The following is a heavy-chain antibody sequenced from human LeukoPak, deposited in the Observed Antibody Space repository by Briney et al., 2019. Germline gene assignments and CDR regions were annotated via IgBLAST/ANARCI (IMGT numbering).Heavy chain of an antibody. J-gene: IGHJ5*02. CDR2: IYSGGNT. CDR3: ARISGHDKGFDP. V-gene: IGHV3-53*01. Sequence: HPGGSLRLSCAASGFTVSSNYMTWVRQAPGKGLEWVSVIYSGGNTDYADSVKGRFTISRDNSKNTLYLQMNSLRAEDTAVYYCARISGHDKGFDPWGQGTLVTVSS. D-gene: IGHD3-22*01. CDR1: GFTVSSNY.